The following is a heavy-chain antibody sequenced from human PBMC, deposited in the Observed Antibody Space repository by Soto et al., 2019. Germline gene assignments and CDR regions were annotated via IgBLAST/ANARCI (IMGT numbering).Heavy chain of an antibody. J-gene: IGHJ5*01. CDR3: ARDILSGGAYPDS. Sequence: GGSLHLSCSASGFTFMTYTMNWVRQAPGKGLEWISSISSGSSYIYYEGSVKGRFTISRDNAKNSLFLQMTSLRADDTAVYYCARDILSGGAYPDSWGQGTKVTVSS. CDR1: GFTFMTYT. V-gene: IGHV3-21*01. CDR2: ISSGSSYI. D-gene: IGHD3-10*01.